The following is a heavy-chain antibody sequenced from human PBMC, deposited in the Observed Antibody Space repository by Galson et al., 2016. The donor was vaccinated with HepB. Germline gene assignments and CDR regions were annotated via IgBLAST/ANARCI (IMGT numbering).Heavy chain of an antibody. CDR1: GFSFRSYW. J-gene: IGHJ4*02. CDR3: AREKENSRYYGSGSYYISGYYFDY. D-gene: IGHD3-10*01. CDR2: IKQDGSAK. V-gene: IGHV3-7*01. Sequence: SLRLSCAASGFSFRSYWMTWVRQAPGKGLEWVANIKQDGSAKNYVDSVKGRFAISRDNAKNSLYLQMNSLRAEDTAVYYCAREKENSRYYGSGSYYISGYYFDYWGRGALVTVSP.